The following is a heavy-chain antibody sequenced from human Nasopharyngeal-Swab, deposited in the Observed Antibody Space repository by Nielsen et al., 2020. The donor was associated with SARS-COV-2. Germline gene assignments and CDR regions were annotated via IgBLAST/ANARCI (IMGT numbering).Heavy chain of an antibody. D-gene: IGHD3-3*01. CDR2: IYYSGST. Sequence: WIRQPPGKGLEWIGYIYYSGSTNYNPSLKSRVTISVDTSRNQFSLKLSSVTAADTAVYYCARCAKVFGVYYFDYWGQGTLVTVSS. CDR3: ARCAKVFGVYYFDY. J-gene: IGHJ4*02. V-gene: IGHV4-59*08.